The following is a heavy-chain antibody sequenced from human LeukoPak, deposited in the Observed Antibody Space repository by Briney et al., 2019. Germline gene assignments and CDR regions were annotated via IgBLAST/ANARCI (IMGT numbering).Heavy chain of an antibody. CDR3: ARDEALSFDY. CDR2: ISSNGGST. V-gene: IGHV3-64*01. Sequence: GGSLRLSCAASGFTFSSYAMHWVRQAPGKGLEYVSAISSNGGSTYYANSVKGRFTISRDNSKNTLYLQMGSLRAEDMAVYYCARDEALSFDYWGQGTLVTVSS. J-gene: IGHJ4*02. CDR1: GFTFSSYA.